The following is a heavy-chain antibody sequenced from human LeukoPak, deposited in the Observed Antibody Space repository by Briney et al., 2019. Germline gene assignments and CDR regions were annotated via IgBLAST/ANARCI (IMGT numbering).Heavy chain of an antibody. Sequence: SETLSLTCTVSGGSISSYYWSWIRQPPGKGLEWIGYIYYSGSTNYNPSLKSRVTISVDTSKNQFSLKLSSVTAADTAVYYCARRIRYYYDSSGYYTYFDYWGQGTLVTVSS. V-gene: IGHV4-59*01. D-gene: IGHD3-22*01. CDR1: GGSISSYY. CDR2: IYYSGST. J-gene: IGHJ4*02. CDR3: ARRIRYYYDSSGYYTYFDY.